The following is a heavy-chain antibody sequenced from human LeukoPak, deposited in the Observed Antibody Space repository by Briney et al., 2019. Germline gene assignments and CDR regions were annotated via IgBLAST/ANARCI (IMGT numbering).Heavy chain of an antibody. J-gene: IGHJ6*02. D-gene: IGHD3-16*01. CDR3: ARGGGLDV. CDR2: INQNGNVN. Sequence: TGGSLTLPCAASGFTFCSYRMNCPPHAPGKGLEWVASINQNGNVNYYVDSVKGRFTNSRDNAKNSLYLQMGNLRAEDTAVYFCARGGGLDVGGQGATVTVSS. V-gene: IGHV3-7*03. CDR1: GFTFCSYR.